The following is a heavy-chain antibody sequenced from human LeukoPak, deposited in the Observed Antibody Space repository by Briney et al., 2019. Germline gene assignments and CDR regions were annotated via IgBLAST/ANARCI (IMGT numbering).Heavy chain of an antibody. Sequence: SETLSLTCTVSGGSISGHYWSWIRQSPGKGLEWIGFMHYSGNTNSNPSLRSRVTISMDTSKNQFSLKLRSVTAADTAVYYCARGSYSYGYLYYYYYYMDVWGKGTTVTVSS. D-gene: IGHD5-18*01. J-gene: IGHJ6*03. CDR3: ARGSYSYGYLYYYYYYMDV. CDR2: MHYSGNT. CDR1: GGSISGHY. V-gene: IGHV4-59*11.